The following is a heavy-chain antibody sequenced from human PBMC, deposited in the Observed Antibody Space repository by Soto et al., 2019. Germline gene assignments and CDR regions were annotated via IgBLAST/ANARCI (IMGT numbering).Heavy chain of an antibody. D-gene: IGHD3-16*01. J-gene: IGHJ6*02. V-gene: IGHV3-53*01. CDR1: GFTVSSNY. Sequence: GGSLRLSCAASGFTVSSNYMSWVRQAPGKGLEWVSVIYSGGSTYYADSVKGRFTISRDNSKNALYLQMNSLRAEDTAVYYCARDLYARRGMDVWGQGTTVTVSS. CDR3: ARDLYARRGMDV. CDR2: IYSGGST.